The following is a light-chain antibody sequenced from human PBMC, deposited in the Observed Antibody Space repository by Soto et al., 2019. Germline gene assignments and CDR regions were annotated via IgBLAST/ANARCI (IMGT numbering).Light chain of an antibody. CDR2: KAS. CDR1: QSINNW. J-gene: IGKJ1*01. CDR3: QEYNSYWT. Sequence: DIQMTQSPSTLSASVGDRVTLTCRASQSINNWLAWYQQKPGKAPKLLIYKASSLESGVPSRFSGSVSGTEFTLTISSLQPDDFATYYCQEYNSYWTFGQGTKVEIK. V-gene: IGKV1-5*03.